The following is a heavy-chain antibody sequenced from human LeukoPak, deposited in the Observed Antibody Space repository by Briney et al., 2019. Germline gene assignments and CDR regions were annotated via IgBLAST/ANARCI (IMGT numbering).Heavy chain of an antibody. Sequence: GGSLRLSCAASGFTFSSSPMNWVRQAPGKGLEWVSYISSSSTIYYADSVKGQFTISRDNAKNSLYLQMNSLRVEDTAVYYCARSGDYWGQGTLVTVSS. CDR3: ARSGDY. V-gene: IGHV3-48*01. CDR1: GFTFSSSP. CDR2: ISSSSTI. J-gene: IGHJ4*02.